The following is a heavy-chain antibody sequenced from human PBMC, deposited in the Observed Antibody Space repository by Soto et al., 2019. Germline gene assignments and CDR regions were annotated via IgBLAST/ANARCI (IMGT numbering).Heavy chain of an antibody. J-gene: IGHJ4*02. CDR2: ISAYNGNT. D-gene: IGHD3-10*01. CDR3: AFTYYYGSGSTYLAY. Sequence: GASVKVSCKASGYTFTSYGISWVRQAPGQGLEWMGWISAYNGNTNYAQKLQGRVTMTTDTSTSTAYMELRSLRSDDTAVYYCAFTYYYGSGSTYLAYWGQGTLVTVSS. CDR1: GYTFTSYG. V-gene: IGHV1-18*01.